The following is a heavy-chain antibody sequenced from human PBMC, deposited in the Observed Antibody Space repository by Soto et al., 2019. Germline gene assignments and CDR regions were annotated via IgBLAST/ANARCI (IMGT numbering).Heavy chain of an antibody. CDR2: ISAYNGNT. V-gene: IGHV1-18*04. J-gene: IGHJ3*02. CDR3: AGGGQRITMIVVVIGAFDI. D-gene: IGHD3-22*01. CDR1: GYTFTSYG. Sequence: GASVKVSCKASGYTFTSYGISWVRQAPGQGLEWMGWISAYNGNTNYAQKLQGRVAMTTDTSTGTAYMELRSLRSDDTAVDYCAGGGQRITMIVVVIGAFDIWGQGTMGTVSS.